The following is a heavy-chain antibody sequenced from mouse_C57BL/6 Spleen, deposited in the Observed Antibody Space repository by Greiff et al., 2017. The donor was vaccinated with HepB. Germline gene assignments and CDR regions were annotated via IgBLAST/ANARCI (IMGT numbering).Heavy chain of an antibody. D-gene: IGHD1-1*01. Sequence: VQLQQPGAELVMPGASVKLSCKASGYTFTSYWMHWVKQRPGQGLEWIGEIDPSDSYTNYNQKFKGKSTLTVDKSSSTAYMQLSSLTSEDSAVYYCARRGNYYGSSYESDYWGQGTTLTVSS. CDR3: ARRGNYYGSSYESDY. V-gene: IGHV1-69*01. CDR2: IDPSDSYT. J-gene: IGHJ2*01. CDR1: GYTFTSYW.